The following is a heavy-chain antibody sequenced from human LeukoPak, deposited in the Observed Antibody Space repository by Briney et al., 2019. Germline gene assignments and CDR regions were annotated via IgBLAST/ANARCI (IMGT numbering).Heavy chain of an antibody. D-gene: IGHD3-3*01. CDR3: ARTQRYTYYDFWSGPHGYYYYYGMDV. J-gene: IGHJ6*02. CDR1: GYTFTSYD. CDR2: MNPNSGNT. V-gene: IGHV1-8*01. Sequence: VASVKVSCKASGYTFTSYDINWVRQATGQGLEWMGWMNPNSGNTGYAQKFQGRVTMTRNTSISTAYMELSSLRSEDTAVYYCARTQRYTYYDFWSGPHGYYYYYGMDVWGQGTTVTVSS.